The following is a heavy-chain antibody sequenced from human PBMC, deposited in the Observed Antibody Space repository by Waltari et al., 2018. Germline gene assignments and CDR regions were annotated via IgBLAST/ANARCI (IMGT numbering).Heavy chain of an antibody. J-gene: IGHJ3*02. V-gene: IGHV4-59*01. CDR3: ARAYTDYDILTGYYRGAFDI. CDR1: GGSISSYY. Sequence: QVQLQESGPGLVKPSETLSLTCTVSGGSISSYYWSWIRQPPGKGLEWIGYIYYSGSTNYNPSLKSRVTISVDTSKNQFSLKLSSVTAADTAVYYCARAYTDYDILTGYYRGAFDIWGQGTMVTVSS. CDR2: IYYSGST. D-gene: IGHD3-9*01.